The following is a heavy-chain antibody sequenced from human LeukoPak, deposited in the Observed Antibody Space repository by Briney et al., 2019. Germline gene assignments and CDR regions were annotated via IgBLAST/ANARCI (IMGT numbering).Heavy chain of an antibody. D-gene: IGHD2-2*01. J-gene: IGHJ6*02. Sequence: SDTLSLTCSVSGYSISTSNYWAWIRQPPGRGLEWIGHIYYSGGIYYNPSLKSRVTISVDTSKNHFSLKLSSVTAADTAVYYCARAPRYCSSTNCYYYYGMDVWGQGTTVTVSS. CDR3: ARAPRYCSSTNCYYYYGMDV. CDR1: GYSISTSNY. CDR2: IYYSGGI. V-gene: IGHV4-28*05.